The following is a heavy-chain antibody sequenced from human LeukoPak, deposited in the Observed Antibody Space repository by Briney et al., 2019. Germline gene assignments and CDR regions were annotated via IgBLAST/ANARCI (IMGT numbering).Heavy chain of an antibody. J-gene: IGHJ6*02. V-gene: IGHV3-30-3*01. D-gene: IGHD6-13*01. CDR3: ARDGRSSSWYHYYGMDV. CDR1: GFTFSNYA. Sequence: PGRSLRLSCAASGFTFSNYAMYWVRQAPGKGLEWVAVMSYDGSNKCYADSVKGRFTISRDNSKNTLYLQMNSLRAEDTAVYYCARDGRSSSWYHYYGMDVWGQGTTVIVSS. CDR2: MSYDGSNK.